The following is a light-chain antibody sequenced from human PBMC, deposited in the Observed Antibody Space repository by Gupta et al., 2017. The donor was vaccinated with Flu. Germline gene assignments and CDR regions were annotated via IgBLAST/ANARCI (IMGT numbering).Light chain of an antibody. V-gene: IGKV1-39*01. CDR1: QNINTY. CDR3: QQTHSAPPT. CDR2: GAS. Sequence: DIQMTQSPPSLSASVGDRVTITCRASQNINTYLNWYQQRPGKSPKLLIYGASSLESGVPSRFSGSGSGTNFILTISSLQAEDFATCYCQQTHSAPPTFGQGTKLDIK. J-gene: IGKJ2*01.